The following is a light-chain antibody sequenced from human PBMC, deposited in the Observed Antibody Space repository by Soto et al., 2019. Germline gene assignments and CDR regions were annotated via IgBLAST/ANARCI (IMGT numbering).Light chain of an antibody. V-gene: IGLV1-44*01. Sequence: QSVLTHPPSASATPGQSVTISCSGSSSNIGSNTVNWYQQLPGTAPKLLIYSNNQRPSGVPDRFSGSKSGTSASLGISGLQSEDEAVYYCATWDDSLSGSYVFGTGTKVTVL. CDR1: SSNIGSNT. CDR3: ATWDDSLSGSYV. CDR2: SNN. J-gene: IGLJ1*01.